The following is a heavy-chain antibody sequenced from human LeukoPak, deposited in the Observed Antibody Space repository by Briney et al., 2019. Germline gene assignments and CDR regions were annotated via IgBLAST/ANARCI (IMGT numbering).Heavy chain of an antibody. V-gene: IGHV4-59*01. CDR1: GGSISRYF. CDR3: ARNMDV. Sequence: SETLSLTCTVSGGSISRYFWSWIRQPPGKGLEWIGCIFNSGANYNPSLKSRVTISVDTSKNQVSLNLSSVTAADTAVYYCARNMDVWGQGTTVTVSS. J-gene: IGHJ6*02. CDR2: IFNSGA.